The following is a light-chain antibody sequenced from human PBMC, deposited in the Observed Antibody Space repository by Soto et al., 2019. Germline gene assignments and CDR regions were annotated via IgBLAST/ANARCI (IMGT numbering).Light chain of an antibody. CDR1: QSVSSSS. J-gene: IGKJ1*01. CDR2: EAS. Sequence: ESVLTQSPGTLSLSPGERATLSCRASQSVSSSSLAWYQQNPGQAPRLLIYEASSRATGIPDRFSGSGSGTGFTLTISRLEPEDFAVYYCQQYRTFGQGTKVDIK. CDR3: QQYRT. V-gene: IGKV3-20*01.